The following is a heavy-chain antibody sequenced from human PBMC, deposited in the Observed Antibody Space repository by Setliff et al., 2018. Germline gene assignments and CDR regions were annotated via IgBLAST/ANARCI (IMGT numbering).Heavy chain of an antibody. CDR2: INSDESRR. J-gene: IGHJ4*02. V-gene: IGHV3-74*01. CDR1: GFSFSSYW. CDR3: VTSTIIIYYFDF. Sequence: GGSLRLSCVASGFSFSSYWMHWVRQVPGKGLVWVSRINSDESRRNYGGSVKGRFTISRDNAKNTLYLQMNSLRAEDTAVYYCVTSTIIIYYFDFWGQGTPVTVSS. D-gene: IGHD3-10*01.